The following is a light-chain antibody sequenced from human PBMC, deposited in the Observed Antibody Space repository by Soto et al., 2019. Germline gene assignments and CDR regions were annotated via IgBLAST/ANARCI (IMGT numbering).Light chain of an antibody. J-gene: IGKJ4*01. Sequence: ELVLPQSPATLSLSPGERATLSWGASQSVSSSLAWYQQKTGQAPRLLIYGASNGATGTPDRVSGAGSWTDVTLTISSLEPEDVAVYDGQQRYNWPLTFGGGTKVDIK. CDR1: QSVSSS. CDR2: GAS. CDR3: QQRYNWPLT. V-gene: IGKV3-11*01.